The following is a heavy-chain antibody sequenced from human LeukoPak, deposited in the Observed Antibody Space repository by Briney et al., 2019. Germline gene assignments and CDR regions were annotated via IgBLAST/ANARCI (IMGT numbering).Heavy chain of an antibody. CDR1: GGSMSSYY. J-gene: IGHJ5*02. CDR2: IYYSGST. Sequence: PSETLSLTCTVSGGSMSSYYWSWIRQPPGKGLECIGYIYYSGSTYYNPALKSRVTISVDTSKNQFSLKLSSVTTADTAVYYCARVGATDWFDPWGQGTLVTVSS. D-gene: IGHD1-26*01. CDR3: ARVGATDWFDP. V-gene: IGHV4-59*01.